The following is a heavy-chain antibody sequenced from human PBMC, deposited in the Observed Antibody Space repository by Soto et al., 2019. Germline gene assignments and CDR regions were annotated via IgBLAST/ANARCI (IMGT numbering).Heavy chain of an antibody. CDR1: GFTFSDYY. D-gene: IGHD3-9*01. CDR3: ARAIHSGYDILTGYLYYFDY. V-gene: IGHV3-11*05. Sequence: PGGSLRLSCAASGFTFSDYYMSWIRQAPGKGLEWVSYISSSSSYTNYADSVKGRFTISRDNAKNSLYLQMNSLRAEDTAVYYCARAIHSGYDILTGYLYYFDYWGQGTLVTVSS. J-gene: IGHJ4*02. CDR2: ISSSSSYT.